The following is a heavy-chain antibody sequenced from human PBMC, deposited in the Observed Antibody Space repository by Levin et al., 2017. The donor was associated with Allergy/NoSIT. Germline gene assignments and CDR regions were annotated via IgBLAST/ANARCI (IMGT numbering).Heavy chain of an antibody. D-gene: IGHD3-16*01. CDR1: GFTFSSYS. CDR3: ARGGARNNWFDP. CDR2: ISSSSSYI. V-gene: IGHV3-21*01. Sequence: NPGGSLRLSCAASGFTFSSYSMNWVRQAPGKGLEWVSSISSSSSYIYYADSVKGRFTISRDNAKNSLYLQMNSLRAEDTAVYYCARGGARNNWFDPWGQGTLVTVSS. J-gene: IGHJ5*02.